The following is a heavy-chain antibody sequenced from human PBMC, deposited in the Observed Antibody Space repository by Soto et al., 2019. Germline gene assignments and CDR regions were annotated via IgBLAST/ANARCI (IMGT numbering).Heavy chain of an antibody. Sequence: SETLSLTCTVSGGSISSYYWSWIRQPPGKGLEWIGYIYYSGSTNYNPSLKSRVTISVDTSKNQFSLKLSSVTAADTAVYYCARAANFWSDDYYYYYMDVWGKGTTVTVSS. CDR3: ARAANFWSDDYYYYYMDV. D-gene: IGHD3-3*01. CDR1: GGSISSYY. V-gene: IGHV4-59*01. J-gene: IGHJ6*03. CDR2: IYYSGST.